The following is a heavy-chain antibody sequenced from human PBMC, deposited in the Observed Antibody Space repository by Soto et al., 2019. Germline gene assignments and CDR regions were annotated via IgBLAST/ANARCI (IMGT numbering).Heavy chain of an antibody. CDR1: GFTFRSYA. Sequence: EVQLVESGGGLVQPGGSLRLSCSASGFTFRSYAMHWVRQAPGKGLEYVSAISGNGDSTYYADSVKDRFTISRDNSKNTLYLQMRSLRPEDAAVCYCVKDRGTRIRGPFDYWGQGTLVTVSS. D-gene: IGHD1-1*01. CDR3: VKDRGTRIRGPFDY. J-gene: IGHJ4*02. CDR2: ISGNGDST. V-gene: IGHV3-64D*06.